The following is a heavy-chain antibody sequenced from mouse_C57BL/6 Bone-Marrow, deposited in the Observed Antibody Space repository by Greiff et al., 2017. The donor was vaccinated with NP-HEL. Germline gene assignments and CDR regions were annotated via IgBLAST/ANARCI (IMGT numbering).Heavy chain of an antibody. D-gene: IGHD1-1*01. Sequence: VQLQQPGTELVKPGASMKLSCKASGYTFTSYWMHWVKQRPGQGLEWIGNINPSNGGTNYNEKFKSKATLTVDKSSSTAYMQLSSLTSEDSAVYYCARLNIYGYYAMDYWGQGTSVTVSS. V-gene: IGHV1-53*01. CDR2: INPSNGGT. CDR3: ARLNIYGYYAMDY. J-gene: IGHJ4*01. CDR1: GYTFTSYW.